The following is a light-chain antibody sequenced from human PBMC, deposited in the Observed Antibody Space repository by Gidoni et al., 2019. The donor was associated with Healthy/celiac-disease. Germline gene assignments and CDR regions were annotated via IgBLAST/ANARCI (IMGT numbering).Light chain of an antibody. Sequence: DIVMTQSPLSLHVTPAEPASISCRSSQSLLNSNGYNYLDWYLQKTGQSPQLLIYLGSNRAAGVPERFSGSGSGTDFTLKISRVEAEDVGVYYCMQDLQTPYTFGQGTKLEIK. CDR1: QSLLNSNGYNY. CDR2: LGS. CDR3: MQDLQTPYT. V-gene: IGKV2-28*01. J-gene: IGKJ2*01.